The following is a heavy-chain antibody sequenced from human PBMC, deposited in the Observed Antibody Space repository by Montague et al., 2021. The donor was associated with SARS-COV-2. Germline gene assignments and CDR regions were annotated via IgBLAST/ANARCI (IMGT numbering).Heavy chain of an antibody. CDR1: GASIRSNYW. V-gene: IGHV4-4*02. CDR2: IHHGGGT. Sequence: SETLSLTCAVSGASIRSNYWWSWVRQPPGKGLEWIAEIHHGGGTHSNPSLGGRVTISVDTSKNQFSLNVNSVTAADTAVYYCGGQGGYYRDYWGQGILVTVSS. J-gene: IGHJ4*02. CDR3: GGQGGYYRDY. D-gene: IGHD3-22*01.